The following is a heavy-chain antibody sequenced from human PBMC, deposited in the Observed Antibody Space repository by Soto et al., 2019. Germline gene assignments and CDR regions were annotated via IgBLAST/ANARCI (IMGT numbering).Heavy chain of an antibody. V-gene: IGHV1-8*02. D-gene: IGHD6-19*01. CDR1: GYTFTGYY. CDR2: MNPNSGNT. CDR3: ARGFSSGWYLVDY. Sequence: ASVKVSCKASGYTFTGYYMHWVRQAPGQGLEWMGWMNPNSGNTGYAQKFQGRVTMTRNTSISTAYMELSSLRSEDTAVYYCARGFSSGWYLVDYWGQGTLVTVSS. J-gene: IGHJ4*02.